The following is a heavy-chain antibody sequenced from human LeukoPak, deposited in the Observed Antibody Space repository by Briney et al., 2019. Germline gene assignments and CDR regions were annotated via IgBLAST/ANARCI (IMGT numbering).Heavy chain of an antibody. CDR1: GYTFTSYD. V-gene: IGHV1-8*01. D-gene: IGHD6-13*01. CDR2: VNPNSGNT. Sequence: ASVKVSCKASGYTFTSYDINWVRQATGQGLEWMGWVNPNSGNTGYARKFQGRVTMTRNTSISTVYMELSSLRSEDTAVYYCARGGIAAAGVDYWGQGTLVTVSS. J-gene: IGHJ4*02. CDR3: ARGGIAAAGVDY.